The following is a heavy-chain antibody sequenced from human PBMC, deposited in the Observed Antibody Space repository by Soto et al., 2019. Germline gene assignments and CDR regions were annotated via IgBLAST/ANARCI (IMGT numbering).Heavy chain of an antibody. V-gene: IGHV4-59*01. CDR2: IYYSGST. D-gene: IGHD1-26*01. CDR3: AREDRLLRIIDY. CDR1: GGSISSYY. Sequence: SETLSLTCTVSGGSISSYYWSWIRQPPGKGLEWIGYIYYSGSTNYNPSLKSRVTISVDTSKNQFSLKLSSVTAADTAVYYCAREDRLLRIIDYWGQGTLVTVSS. J-gene: IGHJ4*02.